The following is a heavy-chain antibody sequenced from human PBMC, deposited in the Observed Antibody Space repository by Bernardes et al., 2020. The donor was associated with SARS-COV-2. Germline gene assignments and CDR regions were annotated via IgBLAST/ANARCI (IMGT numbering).Heavy chain of an antibody. J-gene: IGHJ4*02. Sequence: ASVKVSCKVSGYSLSELPIDWVRQAPGKGLEWMGGFDSEDGQTIYAQKFQGRVTMIEDTSTDTAYMELNSLRSEDTAVYFCAGRITLFGVITGFFDRWGQGTLVTVSS. CDR2: FDSEDGQT. CDR3: AGRITLFGVITGFFDR. CDR1: GYSLSELP. D-gene: IGHD3-3*01. V-gene: IGHV1-24*01.